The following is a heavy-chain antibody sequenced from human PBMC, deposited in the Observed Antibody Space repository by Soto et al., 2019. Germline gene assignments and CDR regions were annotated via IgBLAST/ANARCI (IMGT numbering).Heavy chain of an antibody. D-gene: IGHD2-2*01. J-gene: IGHJ3*02. CDR2: IYYSGST. V-gene: IGHV4-39*01. Sequence: SETLSLTCTVSGGSISSSGYYWGWIRQPPGKGLEWIGNIYYSGSTHCNPSLKSRVTISVYTSKNQFSLKVNFVTAADTAVYYCASLSIAVVPATSFDIWGQGTLVTVSS. CDR1: GGSISSSGYY. CDR3: ASLSIAVVPATSFDI.